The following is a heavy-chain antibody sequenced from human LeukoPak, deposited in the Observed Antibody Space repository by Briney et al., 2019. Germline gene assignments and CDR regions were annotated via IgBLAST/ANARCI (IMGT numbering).Heavy chain of an antibody. Sequence: PGGSLRLSCAASGFTFSSYEMNWVRQAQGRGREWVSYISSSGSTIYYADSVKGRFTISRDNAKNSLYLQMNSLRAEDTAVYYCAELGITMIGGVWGKGTTVTISS. D-gene: IGHD3-10*02. J-gene: IGHJ6*04. CDR1: GFTFSSYE. V-gene: IGHV3-48*03. CDR2: ISSSGSTI. CDR3: AELGITMIGGV.